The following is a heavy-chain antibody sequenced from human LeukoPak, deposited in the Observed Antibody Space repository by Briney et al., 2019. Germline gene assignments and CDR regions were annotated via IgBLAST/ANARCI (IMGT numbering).Heavy chain of an antibody. D-gene: IGHD6-6*01. J-gene: IGHJ2*01. CDR2: TWYDGSNK. CDR1: GFTFRSYG. Sequence: GGSLRLSCAASGFTFRSYGMHWVRQAPGKGLEWVAVTWYDGSNKYYADSVKDRFTISRDNSKNMLYLQMNSLRAEDTAVYYCARVLGGRFDLWGRGTLVTVSS. CDR3: ARVLGGRFDL. V-gene: IGHV3-33*01.